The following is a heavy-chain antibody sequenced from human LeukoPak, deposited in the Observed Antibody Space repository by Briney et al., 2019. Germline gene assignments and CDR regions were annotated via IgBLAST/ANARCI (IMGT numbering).Heavy chain of an antibody. CDR2: INWNGGST. V-gene: IGHV3-20*04. D-gene: IGHD2-2*01. CDR3: ARGYCVSTSCYYFFDY. J-gene: IGHJ4*02. CDR1: GFTFDDYG. Sequence: GGSLRHSCAASGFTFDDYGMSWVRQAPGKGLEWVSGINWNGGSTGYADSVKGRFTISRDNAKNSLFLQMNSLRAEDTALYYCARGYCVSTSCYYFFDYWGQGTLVTVSS.